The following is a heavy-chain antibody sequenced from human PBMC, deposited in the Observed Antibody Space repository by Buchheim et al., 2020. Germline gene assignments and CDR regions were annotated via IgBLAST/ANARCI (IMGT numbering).Heavy chain of an antibody. D-gene: IGHD3-22*01. Sequence: QVQLVESGGGVVQPGRSLRLSCAASGFTFSSYGMHWVRQAPGKGLEWVAVVAYDGSNKYYADSVKGRFTISRDNSENTLYLQMNSLRAEDTAVYYCASRISGYYYFDYWGQGTL. CDR2: VAYDGSNK. V-gene: IGHV3-30*19. CDR3: ASRISGYYYFDY. J-gene: IGHJ4*02. CDR1: GFTFSSYG.